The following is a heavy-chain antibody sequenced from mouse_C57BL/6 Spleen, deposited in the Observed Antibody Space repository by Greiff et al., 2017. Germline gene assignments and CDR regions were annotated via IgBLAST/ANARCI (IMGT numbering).Heavy chain of an antibody. D-gene: IGHD1-1*01. Sequence: QVQLKQPGAELVKPGASVKLSCKASGYTFTSYWMHWVKQRPGQGLEWIGMIHPNSGSTNYNEKFKSKATLTVDKSSSTAYMQLSSLTSEDSAVYYCASPDYYGSSYDWYFDVWGTGTTVTVSS. V-gene: IGHV1-64*01. J-gene: IGHJ1*03. CDR2: IHPNSGST. CDR3: ASPDYYGSSYDWYFDV. CDR1: GYTFTSYW.